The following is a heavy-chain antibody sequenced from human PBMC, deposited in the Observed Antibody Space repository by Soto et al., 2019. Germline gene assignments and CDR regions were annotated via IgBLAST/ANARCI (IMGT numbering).Heavy chain of an antibody. D-gene: IGHD3-22*01. Sequence: SVKVSFKDSGYSFTAYYIHWMRQAPGQGLEWMGWINPNSGGTTYAQKFQGRVTMTRDTSISTAYMELSSLRSDDTAVYYCARAYYYDSSGWNFNFWGQGTLVTVYS. CDR1: GYSFTAYY. CDR3: ARAYYYDSSGWNFNF. CDR2: INPNSGGT. V-gene: IGHV1-2*02. J-gene: IGHJ4*02.